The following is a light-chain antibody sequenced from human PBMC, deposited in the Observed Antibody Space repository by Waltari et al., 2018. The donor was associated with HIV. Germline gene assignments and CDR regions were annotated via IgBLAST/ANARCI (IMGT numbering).Light chain of an antibody. CDR2: GSI. CDR1: SSNIGAGYD. CDR3: QSYDSSLSGSEV. Sequence: QSVLTQPPSVSGAPGQRVTISCTGSSSNIGAGYDVHWYQQLPGTAPKLLIYGSINRPSGVPDRFSGSKSGTSSSLASTGLQAEDEADYYGQSYDSSLSGSEVFGGGTKLTVL. V-gene: IGLV1-40*01. J-gene: IGLJ2*01.